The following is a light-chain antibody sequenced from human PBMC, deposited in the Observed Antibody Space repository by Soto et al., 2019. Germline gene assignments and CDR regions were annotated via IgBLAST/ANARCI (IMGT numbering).Light chain of an antibody. CDR3: QQYNSYRWT. J-gene: IGKJ1*01. CDR1: HNIFIW. Sequence: DIQMTQSPSTLSASVGDTVTITCRASHNIFIWLAWYQHKPGKAPKLLIFDASSLHAGVPPRFSGSKSGTEFTLTISSLQPDDFATYYCQQYNSYRWTFGQGTKVDIK. V-gene: IGKV1-5*01. CDR2: DAS.